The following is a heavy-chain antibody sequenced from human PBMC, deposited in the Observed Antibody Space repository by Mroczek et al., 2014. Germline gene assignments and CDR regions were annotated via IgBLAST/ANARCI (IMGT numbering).Heavy chain of an antibody. D-gene: IGHD2-15*01. J-gene: IGHJ5*02. CDR3: ARSDGGYRYCSGGSCQNNWFDP. CDR2: INHSGST. V-gene: IGHV4-34*01. Sequence: QVQLQESGAGLLKPSETLSLTCAVYGGSFSGYYWSWIRQPPGKGLEWIGEINHSGSTNYNPSLKSRVTISVDTSKNQFSLKLSSVTAADTAVYYCARSDGGYRYCSGGSCQNNWFDPWGQGTLVTVSS. CDR1: GGSFSGYY.